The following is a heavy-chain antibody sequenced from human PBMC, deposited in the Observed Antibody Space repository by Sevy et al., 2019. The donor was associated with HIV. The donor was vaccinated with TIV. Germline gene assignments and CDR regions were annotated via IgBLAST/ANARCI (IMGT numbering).Heavy chain of an antibody. J-gene: IGHJ5*02. Sequence: GGSLRLSCAASGFSFSNYWMNWVRQAPGKGLEWVANIKPEGSEKYYVDYVKGGFTISRDNAKQSLFLQMNSLRAEDMAVYYCAGDVGWQRFDPWGQGTLVTVSS. D-gene: IGHD2-15*01. V-gene: IGHV3-7*01. CDR2: IKPEGSEK. CDR3: AGDVGWQRFDP. CDR1: GFSFSNYW.